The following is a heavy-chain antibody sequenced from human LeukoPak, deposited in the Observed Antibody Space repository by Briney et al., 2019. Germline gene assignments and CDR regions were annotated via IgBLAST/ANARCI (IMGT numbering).Heavy chain of an antibody. D-gene: IGHD5-12*01. CDR3: ARGPVASLDI. J-gene: IGHJ3*02. V-gene: IGHV4-34*01. CDR1: GGSFSGYY. CDR2: INHSGST. Sequence: SETLPLTCAVYGGSFSGYYWSWIRQPPGKGLEWIGQINHSGSTNYSPSLKSRVTISVDTSKNQFSLKLSSVTAADTAVYYCARGPVASLDIWGQGTMVTVSS.